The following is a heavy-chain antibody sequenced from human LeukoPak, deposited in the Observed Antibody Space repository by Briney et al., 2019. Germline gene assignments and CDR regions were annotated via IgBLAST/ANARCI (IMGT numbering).Heavy chain of an antibody. D-gene: IGHD6-6*01. Sequence: GGSLRLSCAASGFTFSNSWMYWVRQTPDKGLVWVSRIKYDGSSTVYADSVKGRFTISRDNAKNTLDLQMNSLRAEDTPVYYCARGGPYSSSSLDYWGQGTLVTVSS. J-gene: IGHJ4*02. CDR3: ARGGPYSSSSLDY. V-gene: IGHV3-74*01. CDR1: GFTFSNSW. CDR2: IKYDGSST.